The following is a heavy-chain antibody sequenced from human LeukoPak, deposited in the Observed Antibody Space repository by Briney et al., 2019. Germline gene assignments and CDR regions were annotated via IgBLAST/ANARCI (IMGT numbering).Heavy chain of an antibody. Sequence: GGSLRLSCAASGFTFSDYYMSWIRQAPGKGLEWVSYISSSGGSIYYADSVKGRFTISRDNAKNSLYLQMNSLRAEDTAVYYCARAGGDSSSWYGGDYWGQGTLVTVSS. CDR2: ISSSGGSI. V-gene: IGHV3-11*04. D-gene: IGHD6-13*01. CDR1: GFTFSDYY. J-gene: IGHJ4*02. CDR3: ARAGGDSSSWYGGDY.